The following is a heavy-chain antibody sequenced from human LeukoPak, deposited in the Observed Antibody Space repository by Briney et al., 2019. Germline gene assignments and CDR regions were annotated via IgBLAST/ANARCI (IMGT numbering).Heavy chain of an antibody. CDR3: ARAASDYDILTGYIPAPFDY. D-gene: IGHD3-9*01. J-gene: IGHJ4*02. V-gene: IGHV4-59*01. CDR2: IYYSGSI. Sequence: SETLSLTCTVSGGSISSSYWSWIRQPPGKGLEWIGYIYYSGSINYNPSLKSRVTISVDTSKNQFSLKLSSVTAADTAVYYCARAASDYDILTGYIPAPFDYWGQGTLVTVSS. CDR1: GGSISSSY.